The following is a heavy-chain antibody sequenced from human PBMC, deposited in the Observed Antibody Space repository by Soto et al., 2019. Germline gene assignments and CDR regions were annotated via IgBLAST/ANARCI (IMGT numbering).Heavy chain of an antibody. CDR1: GFTFSDYY. D-gene: IGHD4-17*01. J-gene: IGHJ3*02. CDR3: ARDHEKGIRYYDDSYDAFDI. CDR2: ISSSGSTI. V-gene: IGHV3-11*01. Sequence: QVQLVESGGGLVKPGGSLRLSCAASGFTFSDYYMSWIRQAPGKGLEWVSYISSSGSTIYYADSVKGRFTISRDNAKNSLYLQMNSLRAEDTAVYYCARDHEKGIRYYDDSYDAFDIWGQGTMVTVSS.